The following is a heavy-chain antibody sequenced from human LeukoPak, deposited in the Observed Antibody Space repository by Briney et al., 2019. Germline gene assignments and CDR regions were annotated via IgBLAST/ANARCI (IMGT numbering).Heavy chain of an antibody. D-gene: IGHD2-8*01. CDR3: ARLRRNSDTNGFFYCYDY. Sequence: PGGSLRLSCAASGFTFSSYSFNWVRQAPGKGLEWVSSVNSVSSYIYYADSVRGRFTISRDNADNSLYLQMNGLRAEDTGVYYCARLRRNSDTNGFFYCYDYWGQGTLVTVSS. J-gene: IGHJ4*02. CDR1: GFTFSSYS. CDR2: VNSVSSYI. V-gene: IGHV3-21*01.